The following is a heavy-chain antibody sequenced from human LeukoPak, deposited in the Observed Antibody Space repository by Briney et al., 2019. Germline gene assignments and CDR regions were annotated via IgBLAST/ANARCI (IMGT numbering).Heavy chain of an antibody. V-gene: IGHV4-39*01. Sequence: PSETLSLTCTVSGGSITGSNYYWGWIRQPPGKGLEWIGSVYQSGSTYYNPSLKSRVTISGDTSKNQFSLKLFSVTAADTAVYFCATGGGLAVSHIWGQGTLVTVSS. D-gene: IGHD5/OR15-5a*01. CDR2: VYQSGST. J-gene: IGHJ4*02. CDR3: ATGGGLAVSHI. CDR1: GGSITGSNYY.